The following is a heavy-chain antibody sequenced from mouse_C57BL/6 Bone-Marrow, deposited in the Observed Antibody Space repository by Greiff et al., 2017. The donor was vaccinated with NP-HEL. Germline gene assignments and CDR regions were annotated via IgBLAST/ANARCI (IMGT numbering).Heavy chain of an antibody. CDR2: ISDGGSYT. J-gene: IGHJ4*01. D-gene: IGHD2-4*01. CDR3: ASPLSYDLPYYYAMDY. Sequence: EVMLVESGGGLVKPGGSLKLSCAASGFTFSSYAMSWVRQTPEKRLEWVATISDGGSYTYYPDNVKGRSTISSDNAKNNLYLQMSHLKSDDTAMYYCASPLSYDLPYYYAMDYWGQGTSVTVSS. V-gene: IGHV5-4*03. CDR1: GFTFSSYA.